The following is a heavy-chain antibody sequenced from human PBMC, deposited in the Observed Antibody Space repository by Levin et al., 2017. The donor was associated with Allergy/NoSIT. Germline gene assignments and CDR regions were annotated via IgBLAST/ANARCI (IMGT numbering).Heavy chain of an antibody. CDR3: VKDHPVAMGDS. V-gene: IGHV3-7*04. Sequence: TGGSLRLSCAASGFTFSNNWMSWVRQAPGKGLEWLANIMADGSATHYADSVKGRFTISRDNDKSSLYLEMNSLRAEDTAVYYCVKDHPVAMGDSWGQGTLVTVSS. CDR1: GFTFSNNW. D-gene: IGHD5-12*01. J-gene: IGHJ4*02. CDR2: IMADGSAT.